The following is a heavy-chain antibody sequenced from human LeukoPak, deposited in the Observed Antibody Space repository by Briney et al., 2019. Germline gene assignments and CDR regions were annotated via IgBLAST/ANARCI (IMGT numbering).Heavy chain of an antibody. CDR2: IYSDGTT. V-gene: IGHV3-53*01. D-gene: IGHD7-27*01. J-gene: IGHJ4*02. CDR3: TKTGGPWD. CDR1: GFTVITSF. Sequence: TGGSLRLSCAASGFTVITSFMSWVRQAPGKGLEWVSVIYSDGTTYYADSVKGRFTISRDNSKNTLYLQMNTLRAEDTAMYYCTKTGGPWDWGQGTLVTVSS.